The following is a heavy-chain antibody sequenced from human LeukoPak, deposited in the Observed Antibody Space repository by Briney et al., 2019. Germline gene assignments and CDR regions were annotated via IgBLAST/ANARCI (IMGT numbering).Heavy chain of an antibody. V-gene: IGHV1-18*01. D-gene: IGHD6-6*01. CDR2: MSAYNGNT. CDR3: ASMQGSSFTGYYMDV. J-gene: IGHJ6*03. CDR1: GYTFTSYG. Sequence: ASVKVSCKASGYTFTSYGISWVRQAPGQGLEWMGWMSAYNGNTNYAQKLQGRVTMTTDTSTSTAYMELRSLRSDGTAVYYCASMQGSSFTGYYMDVWGKGTTVTVSS.